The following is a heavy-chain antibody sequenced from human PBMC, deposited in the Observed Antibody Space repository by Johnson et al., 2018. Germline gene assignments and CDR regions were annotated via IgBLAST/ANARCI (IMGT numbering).Heavy chain of an antibody. D-gene: IGHD4-23*01. V-gene: IGHV3-15*07. Sequence: VQLVESGGGLVKPGGSLRLSCAASGFTFSNAWMNWVRQAPGKGLEWVGRIKSKTDGGTTDYAAPVKGRFTISRDDSKNTLYLQMNSLKTEDTAVESWARASRVVTGGYYYYYMDVWGKGTTVTVSS. CDR3: ARASRVVTGGYYYYYMDV. CDR1: GFTFSNAW. J-gene: IGHJ6*03. CDR2: IKSKTDGGTT.